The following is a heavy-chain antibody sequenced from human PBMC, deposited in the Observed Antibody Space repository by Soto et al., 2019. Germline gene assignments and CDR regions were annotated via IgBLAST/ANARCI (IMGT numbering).Heavy chain of an antibody. CDR2: ISPIFGTA. D-gene: IGHD6-6*01. J-gene: IGHJ6*02. CDR1: GGTFSSYA. Sequence: QVQLVQSGAEVKKPGSSVKVSCKASGGTFSSYAISWVRQAPGQGLEWMGGISPIFGTANYAQKLQGRVTSTVDDSTSTADMEVSSLRSEDTAVYYCARERQLGYYYSGMDVWGQGTTASVSS. CDR3: ARERQLGYYYSGMDV. V-gene: IGHV1-69*01.